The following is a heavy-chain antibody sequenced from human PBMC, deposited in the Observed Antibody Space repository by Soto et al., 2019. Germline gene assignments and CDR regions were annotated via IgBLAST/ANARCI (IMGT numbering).Heavy chain of an antibody. CDR1: GFTFSSYA. J-gene: IGHJ4*02. V-gene: IGHV3-23*01. CDR3: AKATYYYGSGSYYLDY. D-gene: IGHD3-10*01. Sequence: GGSLRLSCAASGFTFSSYAMSWVRQAPGKGLEWVSAISGSGGSTYYADSVKGRFTISRDNSKNTLYPQMNSLRAEDTAVYYCAKATYYYGSGSYYLDYWGQGTLVTVSS. CDR2: ISGSGGST.